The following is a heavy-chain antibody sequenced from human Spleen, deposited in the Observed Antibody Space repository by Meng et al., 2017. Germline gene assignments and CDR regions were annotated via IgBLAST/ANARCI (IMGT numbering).Heavy chain of an antibody. Sequence: QVEVVQSGSELKKPGASVKVSCKASGYTFTSYAMNWVRQAPGQGLEWMGWINTNTANPTYAQDFSGRFVFSLDTSVSTAYLQISSLKAEDTAVYYCARGGYCSGGSCYPAGYWGQGTLVTVSS. CDR2: INTNTANP. V-gene: IGHV7-4-1*02. CDR3: ARGGYCSGGSCYPAGY. J-gene: IGHJ4*02. CDR1: GYTFTSYA. D-gene: IGHD2-15*01.